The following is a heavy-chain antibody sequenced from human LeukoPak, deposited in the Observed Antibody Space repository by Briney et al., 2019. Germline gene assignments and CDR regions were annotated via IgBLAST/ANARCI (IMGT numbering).Heavy chain of an antibody. CDR1: GFTFSSYA. D-gene: IGHD3-3*01. CDR3: ASPTHYDFWSGYYGMDV. V-gene: IGHV3-33*01. Sequence: GGSLRLSCAASGFTFSSYAMHWVRQAPGKGLEWVAVVWYDGSKTYSADSVKGRFTISRDNSKNTLYLQMNSLRAEDTAVYYCASPTHYDFWSGYYGMDVWGQGTTVTVSS. CDR2: VWYDGSKT. J-gene: IGHJ6*02.